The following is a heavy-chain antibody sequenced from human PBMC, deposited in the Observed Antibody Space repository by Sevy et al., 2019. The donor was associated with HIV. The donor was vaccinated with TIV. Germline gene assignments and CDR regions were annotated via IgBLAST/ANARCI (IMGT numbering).Heavy chain of an antibody. D-gene: IGHD6-19*01. CDR3: ATGYSNGVD. Sequence: SETLSLTCAAYGGSFSDYYWSWVRQPPGKRLEWVGEINHSGSTNYNPSLKSGVTISVDTSKNQFSMKLTSVNAADTDVYYCATGYSNGVDWGQGTLVTVSS. J-gene: IGHJ4*02. CDR1: GGSFSDYY. CDR2: INHSGST. V-gene: IGHV4-34*01.